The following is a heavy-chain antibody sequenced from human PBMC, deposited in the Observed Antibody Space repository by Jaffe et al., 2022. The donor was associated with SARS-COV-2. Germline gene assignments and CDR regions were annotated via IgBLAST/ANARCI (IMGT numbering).Heavy chain of an antibody. CDR3: AKMRGGDP. V-gene: IGHV1-2*02. J-gene: IGHJ5*02. CDR2: INPKNGGT. D-gene: IGHD3-16*01. Sequence: QAQLVQSGTEVKEPGASVKVSCKTSGYTFTDYYMHWVRQAPGQGLEWMGCINPKNGGTKYAQKFQGRVTMTRDTSISTAYMELSSLRSDDTAVYYCAKMRGGDPWGQGTLVTVSS. CDR1: GYTFTDYY.